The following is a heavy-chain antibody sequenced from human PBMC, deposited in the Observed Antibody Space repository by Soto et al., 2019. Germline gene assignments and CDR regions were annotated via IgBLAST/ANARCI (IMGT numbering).Heavy chain of an antibody. CDR3: ATQEVGGSYVYTFDP. CDR2: IYYSGST. Sequence: PSVTMCLTCTVAGGSITSSSCYWGWNRQPPGKGLEWIGSIYYSGSTYYNPSLKSRVTISVDTSKNQFSLKLSSVTAADTAVYYCATQEVGGSYVYTFDPWGQGTLVTVSS. D-gene: IGHD1-26*01. CDR1: GGSITSSSCY. J-gene: IGHJ5*02. V-gene: IGHV4-39*01.